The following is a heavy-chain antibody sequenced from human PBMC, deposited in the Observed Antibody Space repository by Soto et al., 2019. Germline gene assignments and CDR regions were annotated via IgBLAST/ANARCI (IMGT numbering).Heavy chain of an antibody. J-gene: IGHJ4*02. Sequence: KTSETLSLPCSVSGGSISTLGHYWTWIRQPPGKGLEWIGSIYHTGSTYYSKSLRSRLTMSVDTSKSQFSLRLSSVTAADTAVYYCARATGTLRSKNCDYWGQGSLVTVSS. CDR2: IYHTGST. CDR1: GGSISTLGHY. CDR3: ARATGTLRSKNCDY. V-gene: IGHV4-31*03. D-gene: IGHD1-1*01.